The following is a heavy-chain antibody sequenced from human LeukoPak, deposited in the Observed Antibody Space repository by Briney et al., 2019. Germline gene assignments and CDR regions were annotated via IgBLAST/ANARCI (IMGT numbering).Heavy chain of an antibody. V-gene: IGHV4-61*02. CDR2: IYTSGST. CDR3: ARVDGGNYDAFDI. D-gene: IGHD4-23*01. CDR1: GGSISSGSYY. J-gene: IGHJ3*02. Sequence: PSQTLSLTCTVSGGSISSGSYYWSWIRQPAGKGLEWIGRIYTSGSTNYNPSLKSRVTISVDTSKNQFSLKLSSVTAADTAVYYRARVDGGNYDAFDIWGQGTMVTVSS.